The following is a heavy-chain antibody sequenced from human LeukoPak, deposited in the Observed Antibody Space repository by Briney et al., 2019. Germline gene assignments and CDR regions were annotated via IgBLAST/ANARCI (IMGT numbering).Heavy chain of an antibody. J-gene: IGHJ4*02. V-gene: IGHV3-23*01. D-gene: IGHD3-16*01. Sequence: PGGSLTLSCAASGLSFSSFAMSWVRQAPARGLEWLSSMKGTGETFYADSVRGRFTLSRDDSRNTVYLQSNNLRVEDTAVYYCAGASWVSSADAVWWGQGTVVTVSS. CDR2: MKGTGET. CDR1: GLSFSSFA. CDR3: AGASWVSSADAVW.